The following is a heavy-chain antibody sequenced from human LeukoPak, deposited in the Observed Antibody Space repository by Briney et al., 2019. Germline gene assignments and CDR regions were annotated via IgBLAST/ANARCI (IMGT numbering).Heavy chain of an antibody. Sequence: ASVKVSCKASGYTFTSNYIHWVRQAPGQGLEWMGMIYPRDGSTSYAQKFQGRVTVTRDTSTSTVYMELSSLRSEDTAVYYRAREDGIAVAGTGGYFDYWGQGTLVTVSS. J-gene: IGHJ4*02. CDR1: GYTFTSNY. D-gene: IGHD6-19*01. V-gene: IGHV1-46*01. CDR3: AREDGIAVAGTGGYFDY. CDR2: IYPRDGST.